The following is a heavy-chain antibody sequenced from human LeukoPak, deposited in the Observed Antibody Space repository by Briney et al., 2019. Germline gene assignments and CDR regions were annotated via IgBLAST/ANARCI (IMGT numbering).Heavy chain of an antibody. V-gene: IGHV3-21*01. Sequence: PGGSLRLSCAASGFTFSSYAMHWVRQAPGKGLEWVSSISSSSSYIYYADSVKGRFTISRDNAKNSLYLQMNSLRAEDTAVYYCARVRPDSSSWYYYGMDVWGQGTTVTVSS. CDR3: ARVRPDSSSWYYYGMDV. J-gene: IGHJ6*02. CDR1: GFTFSSYA. D-gene: IGHD6-13*01. CDR2: ISSSSSYI.